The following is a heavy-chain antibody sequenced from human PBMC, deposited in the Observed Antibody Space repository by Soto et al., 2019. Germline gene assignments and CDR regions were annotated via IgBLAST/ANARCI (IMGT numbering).Heavy chain of an antibody. J-gene: IGHJ4*02. CDR3: ARGGYYDILTGYHDLFDF. CDR1: GGSFSGYY. D-gene: IGHD3-9*01. CDR2: INHRGST. V-gene: IGHV4-34*01. Sequence: QVHLQQWGAGLLKPSQTLSLTCAVYGGSFSGYYWSWIRQPPGKGLEWIGEINHRGSTNYNPSLKSRVTISVDTSKSLFSLKLSSVTASDTAVHYCARGGYYDILTGYHDLFDFWGQGTLVTVSS.